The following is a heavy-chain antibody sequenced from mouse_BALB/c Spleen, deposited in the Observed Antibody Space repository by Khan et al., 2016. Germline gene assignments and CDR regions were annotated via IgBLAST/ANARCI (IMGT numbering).Heavy chain of an antibody. CDR1: GYTFTNYG. V-gene: IGHV9-1*02. J-gene: IGHJ3*01. CDR3: ARSGTYYGNLAWFAY. CDR2: INTYTGEP. Sequence: QSELVQSGPELKKPGETVKISCKASGYTFTNYGMNWVKQAPGKGLKWMGWINTYTGEPTYADDFKGRFAFSLETSASTAYLQINNLKNEDMATYFCARSGTYYGNLAWFAYWGQGTLVTVSA. D-gene: IGHD2-10*01.